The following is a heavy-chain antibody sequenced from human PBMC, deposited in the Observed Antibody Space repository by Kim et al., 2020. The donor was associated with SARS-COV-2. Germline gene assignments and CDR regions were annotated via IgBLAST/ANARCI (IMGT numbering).Heavy chain of an antibody. Sequence: GGSLRLSCAASGFTFSNAWMSWVRQAPGKGLEWVGRIKSKTDGGTTDYAAPVKGRFTISRDDSKNTLYLQMNSLKTEDTAVYYCTTDEGGLLWFGELSLGPDYWGQGTLVTVSS. CDR1: GFTFSNAW. D-gene: IGHD3-10*01. CDR3: TTDEGGLLWFGELSLGPDY. J-gene: IGHJ4*02. CDR2: IKSKTDGGTT. V-gene: IGHV3-15*01.